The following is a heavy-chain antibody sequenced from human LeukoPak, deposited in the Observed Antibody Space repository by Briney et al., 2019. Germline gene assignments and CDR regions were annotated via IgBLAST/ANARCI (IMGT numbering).Heavy chain of an antibody. Sequence: AASLSTCYKASDSIYTNYLITWLRQTPGKGLERMGRIDPSDSYTNYNPFFQGHITISADKSLGTASLKWSGLEAADTSLYSCARRAGRGNWADYWGQGTLVTVSS. J-gene: IGHJ4*02. CDR2: IDPSDSYT. CDR3: ARRAGRGNWADY. CDR1: DSIYTNYL. V-gene: IGHV5-10-1*01. D-gene: IGHD3-10*01.